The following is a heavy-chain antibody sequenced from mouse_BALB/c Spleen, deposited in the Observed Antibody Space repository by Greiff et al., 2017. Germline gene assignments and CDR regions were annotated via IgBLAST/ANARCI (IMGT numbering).Heavy chain of an antibody. V-gene: IGHV2-9*02. D-gene: IGHD4-1*01. CDR3: ARDRGGTRETWFAY. J-gene: IGHJ3*01. CDR2: IWAGGST. CDR1: GFSLTSYG. Sequence: VKLMESGPGLVAPSQSLSITCTVSGFSLTSYGVHWVRQPPGKGLEWLGVIWAGGSTNYNSALMSRLSISKDNSKSQVFLKMNSLQTDDTAMYYCARDRGGTRETWFAYWGQGTLVTVSA.